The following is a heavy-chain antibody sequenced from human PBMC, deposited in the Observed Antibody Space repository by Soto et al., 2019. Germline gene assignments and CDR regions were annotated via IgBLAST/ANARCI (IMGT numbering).Heavy chain of an antibody. J-gene: IGHJ5*02. CDR2: IYHSGST. CDR1: GGSISSGGYS. D-gene: IGHD6-13*01. V-gene: IGHV4-30-2*01. CDR3: ARGYSSSWAEDWFDP. Sequence: QLQLQESGSGLVKPSQTLSLTCAVSGGSISSGGYSWSWIRQPPGKGREWIGYIYHSGSTYYNPSLKSRVTISVDRSKNQFSLKLSSVTAADTAVYYCARGYSSSWAEDWFDPWGQGTLVTVSS.